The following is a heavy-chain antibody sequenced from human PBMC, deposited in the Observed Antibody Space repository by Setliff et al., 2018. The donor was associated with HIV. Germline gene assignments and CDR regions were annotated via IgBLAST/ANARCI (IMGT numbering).Heavy chain of an antibody. J-gene: IGHJ4*02. CDR3: ARHSPSEY. CDR2: IYNSAST. Sequence: SETLSLTCTVSGDSVSTDYWTWIRQPPGKGLEWIGYIYNSASTSYNPSLKSRVTISVDTSKNQFSRKLSSVTAADTAVYYCARHSPSEYWGQGTLVTVSS. CDR1: GDSVSTDY. V-gene: IGHV4-59*08.